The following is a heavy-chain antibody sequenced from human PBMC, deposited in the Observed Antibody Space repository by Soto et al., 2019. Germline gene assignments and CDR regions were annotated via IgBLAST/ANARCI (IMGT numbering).Heavy chain of an antibody. V-gene: IGHV3-64*04. D-gene: IGHD2-8*01. CDR3: AKWDY. CDR2: ISSNGGYT. J-gene: IGHJ4*02. Sequence: GGSLRLSCAASGFTFSTYSMHWVRQAPGKGLEYVSAISSNGGYTYYADSVKGRFTISRDNSKNTLCLQMNSLRAEDTAIYYCAKWDYWGQGTLVTVSS. CDR1: GFTFSTYS.